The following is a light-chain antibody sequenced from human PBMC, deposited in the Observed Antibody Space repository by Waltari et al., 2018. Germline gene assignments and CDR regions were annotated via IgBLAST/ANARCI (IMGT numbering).Light chain of an antibody. Sequence: IQMSQSPSSLSASVGDRVTITCRASQGISSYLNWYQQKPGKAPKLLIYYANSLASGVPSRFSGSGSWTEFTLTISSLQPEDFATYYCQQGKSYPLTFGGGTKVEIK. V-gene: IGKV1-13*02. J-gene: IGKJ4*01. CDR3: QQGKSYPLT. CDR2: YAN. CDR1: QGISSY.